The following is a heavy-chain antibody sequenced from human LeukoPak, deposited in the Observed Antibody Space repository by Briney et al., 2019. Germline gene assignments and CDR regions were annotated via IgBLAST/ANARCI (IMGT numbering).Heavy chain of an antibody. V-gene: IGHV3-23*01. CDR2: FSRSGSST. J-gene: IGHJ4*02. CDR1: GFTFSSYA. D-gene: IGHD1-1*01. CDR3: AKAPPYKKYFDY. Sequence: GGSLRLSCAASGFTFSSYAMSWVRQAPGKGLEWVSAFSRSGSSTYYADSVKGRFTISRDNSKNTLYLQMNSLRAEDTAVYYCAKAPPYKKYFDYWGQGTLVTVSS.